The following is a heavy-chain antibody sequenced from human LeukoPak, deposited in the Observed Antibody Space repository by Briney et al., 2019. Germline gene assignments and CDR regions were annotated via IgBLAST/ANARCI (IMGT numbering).Heavy chain of an antibody. CDR1: GYTFTGYY. J-gene: IGHJ4*02. CDR3: ARGYQWLRLGFDY. Sequence: ASLKVSCKASGYTFTGYYMHWVRQAPGQGLEWMGWINPNSGGTIYAQNFQGRVNMTRDTSISTVYVELSRLKSDDTAVYYCARGYQWLRLGFDYWGQGTLVTVSS. V-gene: IGHV1-2*02. CDR2: INPNSGGT. D-gene: IGHD5-12*01.